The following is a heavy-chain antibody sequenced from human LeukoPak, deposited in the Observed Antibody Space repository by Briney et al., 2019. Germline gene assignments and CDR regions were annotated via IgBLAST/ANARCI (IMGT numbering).Heavy chain of an antibody. CDR1: GGSISSYY. CDR3: ARVRADYYGSGSHYKVWFDP. J-gene: IGHJ5*02. V-gene: IGHV4-4*07. D-gene: IGHD3-10*01. CDR2: IYSSGST. Sequence: KSSETLSLTCTVSGGSISSYYWSWIRQPAGKGLEWIGRIYSSGSTNYNPSLKSRVTMSVDTSKNQFPLKLSSVTAADTAVYYCARVRADYYGSGSHYKVWFDPWGQGTLVTVSS.